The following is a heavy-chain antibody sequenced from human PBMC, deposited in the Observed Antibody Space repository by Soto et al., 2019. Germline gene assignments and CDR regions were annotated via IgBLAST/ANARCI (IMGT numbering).Heavy chain of an antibody. CDR3: ARSRCHSSGWCCYYFDY. CDR1: GYTFTSYG. Sequence: ASVKVSCKASGYTFTSYGISWVRQAPGQGLEWMGWISAYNGNTNYAQKLQGRVTMTTDTSTSTAYMELRSLRSDDTAVYYCARSRCHSSGWCCYYFDYWGQGTLVTVSS. D-gene: IGHD6-19*01. V-gene: IGHV1-18*01. CDR2: ISAYNGNT. J-gene: IGHJ4*02.